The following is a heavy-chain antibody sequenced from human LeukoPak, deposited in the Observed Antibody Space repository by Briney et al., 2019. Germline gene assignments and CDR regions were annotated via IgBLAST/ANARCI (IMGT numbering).Heavy chain of an antibody. CDR2: IYPGDSDT. Sequence: GESLKISCKGSGYTFINYWIGWVRQMPGEGLPWMGIIYPGDSDTRYSPSFQGQVTISADKSISTAYLQWSSLKASDTAIYYCARWDYGDYSYYYGMDVWGQGTTVTVSS. J-gene: IGHJ6*02. CDR3: ARWDYGDYSYYYGMDV. V-gene: IGHV5-51*01. D-gene: IGHD4-17*01. CDR1: GYTFINYW.